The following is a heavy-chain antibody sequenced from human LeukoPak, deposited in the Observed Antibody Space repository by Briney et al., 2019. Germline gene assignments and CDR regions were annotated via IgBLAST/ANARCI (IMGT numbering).Heavy chain of an antibody. D-gene: IGHD6-6*01. J-gene: IGHJ4*02. CDR1: GGSISSNTYY. V-gene: IGHV4-39*07. Sequence: SETLSLTCTVSGGSISSNTYYWGWIRQPPGKGLEWIGSIYYSGSTSYNPSLKSRVTISVDTSKNQFSLKLSSVTAADTAVYYCARCYWGKTARPTRCYFDYWGQGTLVTVSS. CDR3: ARCYWGKTARPTRCYFDY. CDR2: IYYSGST.